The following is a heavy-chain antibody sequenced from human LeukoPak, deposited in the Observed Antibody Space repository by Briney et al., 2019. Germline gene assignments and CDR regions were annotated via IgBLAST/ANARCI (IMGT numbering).Heavy chain of an antibody. Sequence: SETLSLTCTVSGVSISSHYWSWIRQPAGKGLQWIGRIYTSGSTNYNPSLKSRVTMSVDTSKNQFSLKLSSVTAADTAVYNCATSTPRDYYGSGTQSIGAFDIWGKGIMVTVSS. CDR1: GVSISSHY. D-gene: IGHD3-10*01. V-gene: IGHV4-4*07. CDR2: IYTSGST. CDR3: ATSTPRDYYGSGTQSIGAFDI. J-gene: IGHJ3*02.